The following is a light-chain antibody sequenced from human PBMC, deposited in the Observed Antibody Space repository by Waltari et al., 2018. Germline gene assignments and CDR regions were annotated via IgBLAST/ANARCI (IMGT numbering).Light chain of an antibody. Sequence: DIQMTQSPSSLSASVGDRVPLTCRATQSINNYLNWYQHKPGRAPKLLIYAASSLQSGVPSRFTGSGSGTHFTLTITSLQPEDFATYYCQQTFSIPRSSFGQGTKLEIK. CDR1: QSINNY. CDR2: AAS. CDR3: QQTFSIPRSS. J-gene: IGKJ2*01. V-gene: IGKV1-39*01.